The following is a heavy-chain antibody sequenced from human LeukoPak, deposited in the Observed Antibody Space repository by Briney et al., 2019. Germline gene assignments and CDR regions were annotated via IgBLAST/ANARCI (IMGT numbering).Heavy chain of an antibody. D-gene: IGHD2/OR15-2a*01. V-gene: IGHV3-23*01. Sequence: GGPLRLFCVASGFTFSSYAMSWVRLAPGKGMEWVSSISSGGSNTYHADSVKGRFAISRDNSKNTFYLQMNSLRAEDTAVYYCAKRLRNSAVFFHDWGQRTLVTVSS. CDR1: GFTFSSYA. CDR3: AKRLRNSAVFFHD. CDR2: ISSGGSNT. J-gene: IGHJ4*02.